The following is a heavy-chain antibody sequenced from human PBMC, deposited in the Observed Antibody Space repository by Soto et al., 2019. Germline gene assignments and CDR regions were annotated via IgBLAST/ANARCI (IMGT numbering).Heavy chain of an antibody. D-gene: IGHD3-3*01. Sequence: EVQLVESGGGLVQPGGSLKLSCAASGFTFSGSAMHWVRQASRKGLEWVGRIRSKANSYATAYAASVKGRFTISRDDSKNTAYLQMNSLKTEDTAVYYCCAIFGVVDYWGQGTLVTVSS. CDR1: GFTFSGSA. V-gene: IGHV3-73*02. CDR2: IRSKANSYAT. CDR3: CAIFGVVDY. J-gene: IGHJ4*02.